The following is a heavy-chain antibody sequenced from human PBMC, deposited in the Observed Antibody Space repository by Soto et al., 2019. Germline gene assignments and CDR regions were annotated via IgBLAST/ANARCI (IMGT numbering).Heavy chain of an antibody. CDR2: IYYSGST. Sequence: ASETLSLTCTVSGGSISSGGYYWSWIRQHPGKGLEWIGYIYYSGSTYYNPSLKSRVTISVDTSKNQFSLKLSSVTAADTAVYYCARDXVSYNWNYLHYYYGMDVWGQGTTVTVSS. CDR3: ARDXVSYNWNYLHYYYGMDV. V-gene: IGHV4-31*03. CDR1: GGSISSGGYY. J-gene: IGHJ6*02. D-gene: IGHD1-7*01.